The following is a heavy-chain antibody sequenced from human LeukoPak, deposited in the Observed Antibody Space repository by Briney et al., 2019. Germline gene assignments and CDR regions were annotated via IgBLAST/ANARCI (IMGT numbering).Heavy chain of an antibody. D-gene: IGHD3-10*01. J-gene: IGHJ4*02. CDR1: GFTFDDYA. CDR3: AKGLYGSGRARSDYFDY. CDR2: ISWNSGSI. Sequence: PGGSLRLSCAASGFTFDDYAMHWVRQAPGKGLEWVSGISWNSGSIGYADSVKGRFTISRDNAKNSLYLQMSSLRAEDTALYYCAKGLYGSGRARSDYFDYWGQGTLVTVSS. V-gene: IGHV3-9*01.